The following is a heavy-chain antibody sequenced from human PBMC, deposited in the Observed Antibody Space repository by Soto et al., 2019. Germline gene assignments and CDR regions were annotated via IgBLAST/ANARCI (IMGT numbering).Heavy chain of an antibody. Sequence: GASVKGSCKASGGTFSSDAISWVRQAPGQGLEWMGGIIPIFGTANYAQKFQGRATITADESTSTAYMELSSLRSEDTAVYYCARGGLYYYDSSGYLNYWGQGTLVTVSS. CDR3: ARGGLYYYDSSGYLNY. D-gene: IGHD3-22*01. V-gene: IGHV1-69*13. CDR2: IIPIFGTA. J-gene: IGHJ4*02. CDR1: GGTFSSDA.